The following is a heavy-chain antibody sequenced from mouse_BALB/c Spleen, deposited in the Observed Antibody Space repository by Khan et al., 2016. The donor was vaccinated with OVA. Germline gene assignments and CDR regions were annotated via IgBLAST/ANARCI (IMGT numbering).Heavy chain of an antibody. CDR3: SNSLLLYAMDY. CDR1: GFNIKDTY. V-gene: IGHV14-3*02. J-gene: IGHJ4*01. D-gene: IGHD1-2*01. Sequence: FRLQQSGAELVRPGASVKLSCTASGFNIKDTYIHWVKQWPEQGLEWIGRIDPANGKTKYDPKFQGKATITADTSSNTAYLQRRSLTSEDTAVYYCSNSLLLYAMDYWGQGTSVTVSS. CDR2: IDPANGKT.